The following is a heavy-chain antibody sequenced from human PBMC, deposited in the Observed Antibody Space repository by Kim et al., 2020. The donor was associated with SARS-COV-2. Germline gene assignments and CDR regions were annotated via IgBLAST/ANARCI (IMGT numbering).Heavy chain of an antibody. CDR3: ARVVLFSRSQQPIDY. CDR2: INHSGST. CDR1: GGSFSGYY. Sequence: SETLSLTCAVYGGSFSGYYWSWIRQPPGKGLEWIGEINHSGSTNYNPSLKSRVTISVDTSKNQFSLKLSSVTAADTAVYYCARVVLFSRSQQPIDYWGQGTLVTVSS. J-gene: IGHJ4*02. D-gene: IGHD6-13*01. V-gene: IGHV4-34*01.